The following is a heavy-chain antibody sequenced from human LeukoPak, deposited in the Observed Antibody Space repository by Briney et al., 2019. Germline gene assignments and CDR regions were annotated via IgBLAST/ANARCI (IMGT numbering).Heavy chain of an antibody. CDR3: AKDLDIVATITGN. V-gene: IGHV3-23*01. D-gene: IGHD5-12*01. Sequence: PGGSLRLSCAASGFTFSSYAMSWVRQAPGKGLEWVSGVSGSGGSTYYADSVKGRFTISRDNSKNTLYLQMNSLRAEDTAVYYGAKDLDIVATITGNWGQGTLVTVSS. CDR1: GFTFSSYA. J-gene: IGHJ4*02. CDR2: VSGSGGST.